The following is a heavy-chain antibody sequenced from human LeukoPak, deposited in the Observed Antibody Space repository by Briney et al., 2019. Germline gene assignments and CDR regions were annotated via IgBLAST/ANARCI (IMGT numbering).Heavy chain of an antibody. Sequence: SETLSLTCSVSGDSISLSFYYWGWIRQPPGKALEWIGSVYYSGTTSYNPSLKSRVTISVDMSKNQFSLKLSSVTAADTAVYYCARSVEGYCSGGSCYYYSYYMDVWGKGTTVTVSS. V-gene: IGHV4-39*07. CDR1: GDSISLSFYY. CDR3: ARSVEGYCSGGSCYYYSYYMDV. J-gene: IGHJ6*03. D-gene: IGHD2-15*01. CDR2: VYYSGTT.